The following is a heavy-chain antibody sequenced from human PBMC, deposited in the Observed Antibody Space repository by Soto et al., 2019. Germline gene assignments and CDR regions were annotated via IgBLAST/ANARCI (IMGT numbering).Heavy chain of an antibody. CDR1: GFTFSSYS. CDR2: TSSSSSYI. V-gene: IGHV3-21*01. D-gene: IGHD1-7*01. Sequence: EVQLVESGGGLVKPGGSLRLSCAASGFTFSSYSMNWVRQAPGKGLEWVSSTSSSSSYIYYADSVKGRFTISRDNAKNSLYLQMNSLRAEDTAVYYCAREGYNWNYKGDYWGQGTLVTVSS. J-gene: IGHJ4*02. CDR3: AREGYNWNYKGDY.